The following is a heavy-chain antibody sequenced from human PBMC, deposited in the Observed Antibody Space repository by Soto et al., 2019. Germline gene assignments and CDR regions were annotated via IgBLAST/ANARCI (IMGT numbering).Heavy chain of an antibody. CDR3: ARDGARITVGVMRDDVDH. J-gene: IGHJ4*02. CDR1: GYSFSAHA. Sequence: ASVTVSCKASGYSFSAHAMHWVRQAPGQRLEWMGWINPDNGNTKYSQKFQGRVAITRDTSASTAYMELSSLRSEDSAIYFGARDGARITVGVMRDDVDHWGQGTLGTVSS. V-gene: IGHV1-3*01. CDR2: INPDNGNT. D-gene: IGHD3-16*01.